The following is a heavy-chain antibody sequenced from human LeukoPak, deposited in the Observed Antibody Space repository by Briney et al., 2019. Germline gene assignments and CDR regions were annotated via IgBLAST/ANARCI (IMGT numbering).Heavy chain of an antibody. CDR1: GYTFTDYY. Sequence: ALVKVSCKASGYTFTDYYMHWLRQTPGQGLEWMGWIIPNSGGTEYAQKFQGRVTMTRDTSISTFYMELTRLTSDDTAVYYCARRYHDILTGYRTENWFAPWGQGTLVTVSS. CDR2: IIPNSGGT. J-gene: IGHJ5*02. V-gene: IGHV1-2*02. CDR3: ARRYHDILTGYRTENWFAP. D-gene: IGHD3-9*01.